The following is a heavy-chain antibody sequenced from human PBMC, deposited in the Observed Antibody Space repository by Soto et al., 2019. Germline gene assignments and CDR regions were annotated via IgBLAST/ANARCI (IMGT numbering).Heavy chain of an antibody. CDR3: ATSSSSSWHFDY. CDR2: FDPEDGET. J-gene: IGHJ4*02. Sequence: GASVKVSCKVSGYTLTESSMHWVRQAPGKGLEWMGGFDPEDGETIYAQKFQGRVTMTEDTSTDTAYMELSSLRSEDTAVYYCATSSSSSWHFDYWGQGTLVTVSS. D-gene: IGHD6-13*01. V-gene: IGHV1-24*01. CDR1: GYTLTESS.